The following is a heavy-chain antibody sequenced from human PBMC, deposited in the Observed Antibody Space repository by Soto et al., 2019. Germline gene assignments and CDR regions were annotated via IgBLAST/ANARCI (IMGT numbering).Heavy chain of an antibody. CDR1: GGSISSSNW. CDR2: IHHSGST. D-gene: IGHD6-13*01. CDR3: AAGSY. J-gene: IGHJ4*02. Sequence: QVQLQESGPGLVKPSGTLSLTCAVSGGSISSSNWWRWVRQPPGKGLEWIGEIHHSGSTNYTPSLQSRVTIAVDTAKNQSPLKLSSVTAADTAVYYCAAGSYWGQGTLVTVSS. V-gene: IGHV4-4*02.